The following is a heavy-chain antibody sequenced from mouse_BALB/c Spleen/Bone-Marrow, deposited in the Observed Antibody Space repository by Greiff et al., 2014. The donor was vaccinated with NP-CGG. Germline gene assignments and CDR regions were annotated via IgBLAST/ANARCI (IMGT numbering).Heavy chain of an antibody. CDR3: ASGLLGDY. CDR1: GYTFTSYW. J-gene: IGHJ4*01. CDR2: INPSNGRT. D-gene: IGHD2-10*01. Sequence: VQLVESGAELVKPGASVKLSCKASGYTFTSYWMHWVKQRPGQGLEWIGEINPSNGRTNYNEKFKSKATLTVDKSSSTAYMQLSSLTSEDSAVYYCASGLLGDYWGQGTSVTVSS. V-gene: IGHV1S81*02.